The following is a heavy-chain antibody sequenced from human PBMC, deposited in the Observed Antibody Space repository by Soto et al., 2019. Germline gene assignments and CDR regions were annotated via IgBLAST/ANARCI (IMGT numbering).Heavy chain of an antibody. CDR2: INHSGST. CDR3: ASLYYYGSGSYYNVTDYYYYYGMDV. CDR1: GGSFSGYY. Sequence: SETLSLTCAVYGGSFSGYYWSWIRQPPGKGLEWIGEINHSGSTNYNPSLKSRVTISVDTSKNQFSLKLSSVTAADTAVYYCASLYYYGSGSYYNVTDYYYYYGMDVWGQGTTVT. V-gene: IGHV4-34*01. D-gene: IGHD3-10*01. J-gene: IGHJ6*02.